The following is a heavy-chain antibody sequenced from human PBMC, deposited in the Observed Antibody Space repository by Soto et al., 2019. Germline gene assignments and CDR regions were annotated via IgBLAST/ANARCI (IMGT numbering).Heavy chain of an antibody. V-gene: IGHV3-23*01. CDR3: ARDRGYSGYDREGFDF. CDR1: GFTFSSYA. CDR2: ISATGGSA. Sequence: VQLLQSGGGLVQPGGSLRLSCVASGFTFSSYAMNWVRQAPGKGPEWVSSISATGGSAYYADSVKGRFTISRDNSKNTLYLQMDSLRADDTAVYYCARDRGYSGYDREGFDFWGQGTLVTVSS. J-gene: IGHJ4*02. D-gene: IGHD5-12*01.